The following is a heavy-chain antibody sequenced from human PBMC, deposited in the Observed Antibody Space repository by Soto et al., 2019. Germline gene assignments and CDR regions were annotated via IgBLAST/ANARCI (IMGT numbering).Heavy chain of an antibody. CDR2: IYYGGST. D-gene: IGHD3-3*01. J-gene: IGHJ4*02. CDR1: GGSISSYY. Sequence: SETLSLTCTVSGGSISSYYWSWIRQPPGKGLEWIGYIYYGGSTNYNPSLKSRVTISVDKSKNQFSLKLSSVTAADTAVYYCARDPGYYDFWSGYPLYYFDYWGQGTLVTVSS. CDR3: ARDPGYYDFWSGYPLYYFDY. V-gene: IGHV4-59*01.